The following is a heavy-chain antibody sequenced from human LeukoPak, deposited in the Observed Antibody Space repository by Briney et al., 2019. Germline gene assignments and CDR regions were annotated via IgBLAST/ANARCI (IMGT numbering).Heavy chain of an antibody. D-gene: IGHD3-10*01. V-gene: IGHV3-23*01. CDR1: GFTFTSYA. Sequence: GSLRLSCAASGFTFTSYAMSWVGQAPGKGLEGVSAISGSGGSSHYADSVKGRFTLSRDNSKSTLYLQMNSLRAEDTAVYYCAREYGSGSYYYDYWGQGTLVTVSS. CDR3: AREYGSGSYYYDY. CDR2: ISGSGGSS. J-gene: IGHJ4*02.